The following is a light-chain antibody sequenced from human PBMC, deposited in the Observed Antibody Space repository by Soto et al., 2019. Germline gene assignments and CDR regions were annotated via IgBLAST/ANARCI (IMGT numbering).Light chain of an antibody. J-gene: IGKJ4*01. Sequence: DIQMTQSPSTLSASVGDRVTITCRASQSISSWLAWYQQKPGKAPKLLIFDASSLESGTPSRFSGRRSGTQFTLPINGLQPDDFATDYCQQYDNYKPLTFGGGTKVDIK. CDR1: QSISSW. V-gene: IGKV1-5*01. CDR2: DAS. CDR3: QQYDNYKPLT.